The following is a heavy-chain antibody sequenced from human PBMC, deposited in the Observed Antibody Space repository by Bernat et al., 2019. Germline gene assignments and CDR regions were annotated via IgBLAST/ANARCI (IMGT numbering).Heavy chain of an antibody. CDR1: GFTFSDYY. V-gene: IGHV3-11*01. CDR2: ISSSGSTI. J-gene: IGHJ6*02. Sequence: QVQLVESGGGLVKPGGSLRLSCAASGFTFSDYYMSWIRQAPGKGLEWVSYISSSGSTIYYEDSVKGRFTNSRDKAKNSLYLKMNSLRAEDTAVYYCARDLEMTTVTRGSYYYYYGMDVWGQGTTVTVSS. D-gene: IGHD4-11*01. CDR3: ARDLEMTTVTRGSYYYYYGMDV.